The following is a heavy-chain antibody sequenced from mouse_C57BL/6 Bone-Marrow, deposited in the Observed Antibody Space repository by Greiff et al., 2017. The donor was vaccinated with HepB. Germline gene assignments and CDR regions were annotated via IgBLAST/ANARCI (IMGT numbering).Heavy chain of an antibody. J-gene: IGHJ2*01. D-gene: IGHD3-2*02. V-gene: IGHV1-80*01. CDR2: IYPGDGDT. CDR3: ARRGSSGYGYYFDY. CDR1: GYAFSSYW. Sequence: VKLVESGAELVKPGASVKISCKASGYAFSSYWMNWVKQRPGKGLEWIGQIYPGDGDTNYNGKFKGKATLTADKSSSTAYMQLSSLTSEDSAVYFSARRGSSGYGYYFDYWGQGTTLTVSS.